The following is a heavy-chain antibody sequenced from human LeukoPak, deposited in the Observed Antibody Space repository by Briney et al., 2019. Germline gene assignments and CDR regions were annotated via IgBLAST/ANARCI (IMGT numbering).Heavy chain of an antibody. Sequence: GGSLRLSCAASGFTFGNHWMTWVRQAPGKGLVWLAHIKEDGSETAYVDSVRGRFTISRDNAKNSLYLQMSSLRGEDTAVNYCARDRGFFLFDYWGQGTLVSVSS. V-gene: IGHV3-7*01. CDR3: ARDRGFFLFDY. J-gene: IGHJ4*02. D-gene: IGHD3-10*01. CDR1: GFTFGNHW. CDR2: IKEDGSET.